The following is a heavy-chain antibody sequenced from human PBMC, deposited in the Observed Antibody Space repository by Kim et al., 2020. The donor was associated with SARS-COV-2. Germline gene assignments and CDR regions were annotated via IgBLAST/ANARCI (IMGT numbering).Heavy chain of an antibody. J-gene: IGHJ2*01. CDR2: SGCP. CDR3: ARRGYLDL. V-gene: IGHV4-59*08. Sequence: SGCPNYNPSLKSRVTISLDTSKNQIYLRLTSVTAADTAVYYCARRGYLDLWGRGTLVTVSS. D-gene: IGHD6-13*01.